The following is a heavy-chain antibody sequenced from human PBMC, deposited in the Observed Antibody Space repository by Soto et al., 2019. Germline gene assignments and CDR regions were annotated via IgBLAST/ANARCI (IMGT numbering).Heavy chain of an antibody. D-gene: IGHD3-16*01. CDR3: ARHLGGNHYYYGMDV. CDR2: IIPIFGTA. CDR1: GGTFSSYA. V-gene: IGHV1-69*12. Sequence: QVQLVQSGAEVKKPGSSVKVSCKASGGTFSSYAISWERQAPGQGLEWMGGIIPIFGTADYAQKFQGRVTITADDFTSTAYMELSSLRSEDTAVYYCARHLGGNHYYYGMDVWGQGTTVTVSS. J-gene: IGHJ6*02.